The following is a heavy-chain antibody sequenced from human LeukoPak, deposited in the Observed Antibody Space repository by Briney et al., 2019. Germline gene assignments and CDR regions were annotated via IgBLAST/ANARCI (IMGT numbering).Heavy chain of an antibody. Sequence: PGGSLRLSCAASGFTFSSYAMHWVRQAPGKGLEWVAVISYDGSNKYYADSVKGRFTISRDNSKNTLYLQMNSLRAEDTAVYYCAGGQWLVGYFQHWGQGTLVTVSS. CDR3: AGGQWLVGYFQH. D-gene: IGHD6-19*01. V-gene: IGHV3-30-3*01. CDR2: ISYDGSNK. CDR1: GFTFSSYA. J-gene: IGHJ1*01.